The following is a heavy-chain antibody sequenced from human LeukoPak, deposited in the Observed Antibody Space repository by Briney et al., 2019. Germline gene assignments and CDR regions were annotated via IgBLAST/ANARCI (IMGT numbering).Heavy chain of an antibody. Sequence: PGGSLRLPRSTSGFPLNRFSMNLVPPAPGKGLEWVSSISSSCSYIYYADSVKGRFTISRDNAKNSLYLQMNSLRAEDTAVYYCARAKVFDAEYFQHWGQRTLLTVSS. CDR3: ARAKVFDAEYFQH. V-gene: IGHV3-21*01. J-gene: IGHJ1*01. D-gene: IGHD3-10*02. CDR1: GFPLNRFS. CDR2: ISSSCSYI.